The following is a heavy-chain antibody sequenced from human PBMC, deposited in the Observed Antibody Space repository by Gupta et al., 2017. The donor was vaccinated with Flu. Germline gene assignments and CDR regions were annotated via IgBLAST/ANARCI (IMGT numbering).Heavy chain of an antibody. J-gene: IGHJ6*03. CDR1: GFPFSSYG. CDR2: RASDGSHK. V-gene: IGHV3-30*18. CDR3: AKDGPWTASCPYYCYYMDV. D-gene: IGHD2-2*01. Sequence: QRQLVESGGGVVQFGTSLRLSCAASGFPFSSYGMHWVRQAPGKGREGGGERASDGSHKDYADSVRGRFTSSRDNSKNTLSLEMDSLRVEDTAVYYCAKDGPWTASCPYYCYYMDVWGKGTTVT.